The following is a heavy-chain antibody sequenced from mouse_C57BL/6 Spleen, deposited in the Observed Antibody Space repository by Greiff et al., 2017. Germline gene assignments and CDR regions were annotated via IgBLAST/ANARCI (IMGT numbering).Heavy chain of an antibody. CDR1: GFTFSSYG. J-gene: IGHJ4*01. CDR2: ISSGGSYT. V-gene: IGHV5-6*01. Sequence: EVQGVESGGDLVKPGGSLKLSCAASGFTFSSYGMSWVRQTPDKRLEWVATISSGGSYTYYPDSVKGRFTISRDNAKNTLYLQMSSLKSEDTAMYYCARQITTVVEDYAMDYWGQGTSVTVSS. D-gene: IGHD1-1*01. CDR3: ARQITTVVEDYAMDY.